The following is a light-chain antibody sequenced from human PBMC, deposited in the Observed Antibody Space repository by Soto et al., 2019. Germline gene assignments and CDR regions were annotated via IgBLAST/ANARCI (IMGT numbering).Light chain of an antibody. CDR3: QQYSRLWS. CDR1: ESISTW. J-gene: IGKJ1*01. V-gene: IGKV1-5*03. Sequence: DIPMTQSPSSLSASVGDRVTITCRASESISTWLAWYQQKPGKAPKLLIYGASSLESGVPPRFSGDGSGTEFTLTSSSLQRDDFGIYYCQQYSRLWSFGQGTKVEIE. CDR2: GAS.